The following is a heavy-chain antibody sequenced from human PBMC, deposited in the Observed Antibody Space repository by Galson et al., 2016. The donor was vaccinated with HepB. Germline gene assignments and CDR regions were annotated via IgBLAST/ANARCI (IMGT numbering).Heavy chain of an antibody. CDR2: IYYSGST. V-gene: IGHV4-59*01. D-gene: IGHD6-19*01. J-gene: IGHJ6*02. Sequence: LSLTCTVSGASISSSYWSWIRQPPGKGLEWIGYIYYSGSTRYNPSLKSRVTISVDTSKNQFSLKLSSVTAADTAVYYCARDQWLDHYHYSGMDVWGQGTTITVSS. CDR3: ARDQWLDHYHYSGMDV. CDR1: GASISSSY.